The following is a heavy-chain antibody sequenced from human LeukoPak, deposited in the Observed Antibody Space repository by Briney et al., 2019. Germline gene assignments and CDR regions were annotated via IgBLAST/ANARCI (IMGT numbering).Heavy chain of an antibody. V-gene: IGHV3-9*01. CDR1: GFTFDDYA. Sequence: GGSLRLSCAASGFTFDDYAMHWVRQAPGKGLVWVSGISWNSGSIVYADSVKGRFTISRDNAKNSLYLQMNSLRAEDTALYYCAKDLWPTTFRVYYFDYWGQGTLVTVSS. CDR2: ISWNSGSI. J-gene: IGHJ4*02. D-gene: IGHD3-10*01. CDR3: AKDLWPTTFRVYYFDY.